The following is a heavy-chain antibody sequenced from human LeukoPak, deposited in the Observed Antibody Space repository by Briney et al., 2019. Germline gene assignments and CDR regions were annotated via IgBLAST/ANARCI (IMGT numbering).Heavy chain of an antibody. CDR1: SGSISSSLYY. CDR2: IYYSGDT. CDR3: TRRRNYLSHFDY. V-gene: IGHV4-39*07. D-gene: IGHD1-7*01. J-gene: IGHJ4*02. Sequence: PSETLSLTCSVSSGSISSSLYYWGWIRQPPEKGLEWIGTIYYSGDTYYNPSLKSRVTISIDTSENNFSLKLSSVTAADTAVYYCTRRRNYLSHFDYWGQGTLVTVSS.